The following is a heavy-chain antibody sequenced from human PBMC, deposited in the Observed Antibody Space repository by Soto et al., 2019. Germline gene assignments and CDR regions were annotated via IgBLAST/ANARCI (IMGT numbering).Heavy chain of an antibody. V-gene: IGHV3-74*01. Sequence: EVQLVESGGGLVQPGGSLRLSCAASGFTFSSYWMHWVRQAPGKGLVWVSRINSDGSSTSYADSVKGRFTISRDNAKNTLYLKMNSLRAEDTAVYYCAREARTDFWSGYCTADNWFDPWGQGTLVTVSS. J-gene: IGHJ5*02. CDR3: AREARTDFWSGYCTADNWFDP. CDR2: INSDGSST. D-gene: IGHD3-3*01. CDR1: GFTFSSYW.